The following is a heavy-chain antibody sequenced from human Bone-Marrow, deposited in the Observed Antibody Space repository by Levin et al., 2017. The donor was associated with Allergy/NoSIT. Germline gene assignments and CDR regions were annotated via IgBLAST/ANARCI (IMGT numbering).Heavy chain of an antibody. Sequence: GESLKISCAASGFTFSDYEMNWVRQAPGKGLELVSHISGSSANIYYADSVKGRFTISRDNAKNSLYLQMNSQRVEDTAVYYCARIRFAEYPDYWGQGTLVTVSS. CDR1: GFTFSDYE. CDR3: ARIRFAEYPDY. J-gene: IGHJ4*02. CDR2: ISGSSANI. D-gene: IGHD3-10*01. V-gene: IGHV3-48*03.